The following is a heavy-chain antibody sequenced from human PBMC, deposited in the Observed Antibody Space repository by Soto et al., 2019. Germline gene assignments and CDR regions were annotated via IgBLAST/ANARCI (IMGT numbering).Heavy chain of an antibody. D-gene: IGHD6-6*01. CDR1: GYTFTSYG. CDR3: ASFSGSDEYSRLGVDY. J-gene: IGHJ4*02. Sequence: QVQLVQSGAEVKKPGASVKVSCKAYGYTFTSYGFCCVRQAPGHVHVWMGWICAYNGNTNYAQKLQGRVTMTTDTPTSTAYMELRSLRSDDTAVYYCASFSGSDEYSRLGVDYWGQRTLVTVSS. CDR2: ICAYNGNT. V-gene: IGHV1-18*01.